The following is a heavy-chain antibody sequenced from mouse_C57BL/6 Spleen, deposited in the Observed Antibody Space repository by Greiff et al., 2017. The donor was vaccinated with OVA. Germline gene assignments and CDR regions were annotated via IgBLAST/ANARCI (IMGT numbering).Heavy chain of an antibody. V-gene: IGHV5-17*01. Sequence: EVKVVESGGGLVKPGGSLKLSCAASGFTFSDYGMHWVRQAPEKGLEWVAYISSGSSTIYYADTVKGRFTISRDNAKNTLFLQMTSLRSEDTAMYYCARIYYYGSSPYFDVWGTGTTVTVSS. CDR2: ISSGSSTI. D-gene: IGHD1-1*01. CDR1: GFTFSDYG. CDR3: ARIYYYGSSPYFDV. J-gene: IGHJ1*03.